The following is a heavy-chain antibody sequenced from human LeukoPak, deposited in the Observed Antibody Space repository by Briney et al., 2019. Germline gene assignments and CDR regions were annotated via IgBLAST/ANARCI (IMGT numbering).Heavy chain of an antibody. CDR2: IIPIFDRP. V-gene: IGHV1-69*06. J-gene: IGHJ3*01. D-gene: IGHD1-26*01. CDR3: ARDAQWELRAFDV. CDR1: GYTFTGYY. Sequence: ASVKVSCKASGYTFTGYYMHWVRQAPGQGLEWMGGIIPIFDRPTYAQKFEGRVTITADKSTNTTYMEITSLTSADSAVYYCARDAQWELRAFDVWGRGTMVIVSS.